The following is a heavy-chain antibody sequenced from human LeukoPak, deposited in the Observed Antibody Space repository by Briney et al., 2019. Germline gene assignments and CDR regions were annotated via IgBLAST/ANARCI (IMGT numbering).Heavy chain of an antibody. CDR2: INHSGST. D-gene: IGHD3-10*01. V-gene: IGHV4-34*01. Sequence: SETLSLTCAVYGGSFSGYYWSWIRQPPGKGLEWIGEINHSGSTNYNPSLKSRVTISVDTSKNQVSMKLRSVTAADTAVYYCARTPPSYYYGSGTIGYFDYWGQGTLVTVSS. CDR3: ARTPPSYYYGSGTIGYFDY. CDR1: GGSFSGYY. J-gene: IGHJ4*02.